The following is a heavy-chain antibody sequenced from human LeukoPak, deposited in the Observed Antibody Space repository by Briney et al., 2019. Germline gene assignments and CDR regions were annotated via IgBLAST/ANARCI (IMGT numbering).Heavy chain of an antibody. J-gene: IGHJ4*02. CDR1: GYTFTGYY. CDR2: INPNTGGT. Sequence: ASVKVSCKASGYTFTGYYMHWVRQAPGQGLEWMGWINPNTGGTAYAQKFQGRVTVTTDTSITSTYMELTRLTSDDTAIYYCARTGNFDYWGQGTLVTVSS. CDR3: ARTGNFDY. D-gene: IGHD1-1*01. V-gene: IGHV1-2*02.